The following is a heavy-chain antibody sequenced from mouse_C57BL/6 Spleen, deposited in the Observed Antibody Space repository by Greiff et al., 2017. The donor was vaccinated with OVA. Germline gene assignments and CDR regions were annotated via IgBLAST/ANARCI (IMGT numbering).Heavy chain of an antibody. CDR3: ARGRYDYEENFDY. CDR2: INPGSGGT. V-gene: IGHV1-54*01. J-gene: IGHJ2*01. Sequence: VQLQQSGAELVRPGTSVKVSCKASGYAFTNYLIEWVKQRPGQGLEWIGVINPGSGGTNYNEKFKGKATLTADKSSSTAYMQLSSLTSEDSAVYFCARGRYDYEENFDYWGQGTTLTVSS. D-gene: IGHD2-4*01. CDR1: GYAFTNYL.